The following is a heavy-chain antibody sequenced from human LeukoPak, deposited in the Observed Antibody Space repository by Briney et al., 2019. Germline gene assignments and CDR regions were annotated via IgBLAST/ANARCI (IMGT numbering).Heavy chain of an antibody. CDR3: VRADRVGRGVDAPFDI. J-gene: IGHJ3*02. CDR1: GYTFTVYY. Sequence: ASVKVSCKASGYTFTVYYIHWVRQASGQGLEWMGWVNPNHGNTKDAQKFQDRVSMTRDASISTAYIELSRLRFDDTAVYYCVRADRVGRGVDAPFDIWGQGTMVTVSS. D-gene: IGHD3-10*01. CDR2: VNPNHGNT. V-gene: IGHV1-2*02.